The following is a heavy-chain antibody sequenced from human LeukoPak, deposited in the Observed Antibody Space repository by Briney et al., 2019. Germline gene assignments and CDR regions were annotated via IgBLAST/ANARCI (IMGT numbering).Heavy chain of an antibody. J-gene: IGHJ6*03. V-gene: IGHV4-34*01. Sequence: SETLSLTCAVYGGSFSGYYWSWIRQPPGKGLEWIGEINHSGSTNYNPSLKSRVTISVDTSKNQFSLKLSSVTAADTAVYYCARTTEGYCRGRSCYSYYYYMDVWGKGTTVTVS. CDR1: GGSFSGYY. D-gene: IGHD2-15*01. CDR2: INHSGST. CDR3: ARTTEGYCRGRSCYSYYYYMDV.